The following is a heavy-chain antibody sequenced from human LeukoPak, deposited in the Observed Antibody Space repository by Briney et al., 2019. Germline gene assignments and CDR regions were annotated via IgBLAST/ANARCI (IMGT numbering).Heavy chain of an antibody. CDR1: QFTFSTYS. V-gene: IGHV3-21*01. J-gene: IGHJ5*02. D-gene: IGHD5-12*01. CDR2: ISSSYSI. CDR3: ARKFPVGGYDPSSGFDP. Sequence: PGGSLRLSCVASQFTFSTYSMTWVRQAPGKGLGWVSSISSSYSISYADSVKGRFTISRDNARNSLYLQMNSLRAEDTAVYYCARKFPVGGYDPSSGFDPWGQGTLVTVSS.